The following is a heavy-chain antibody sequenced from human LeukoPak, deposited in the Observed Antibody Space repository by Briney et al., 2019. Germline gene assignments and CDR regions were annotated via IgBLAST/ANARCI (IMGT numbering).Heavy chain of an antibody. CDR3: AKDLSTYFDY. D-gene: IGHD5/OR15-5a*01. CDR2: ISYDGSNK. Sequence: GGSLRLSCAASGFTFSSYGMHWVRQAPGKGLEWVAVISYDGSNKYYADSVKGRFTISRDNFKNTLYLQMNSLRAEDTAVYYCAKDLSTYFDYWGQGTLVTVSS. CDR1: GFTFSSYG. V-gene: IGHV3-30*18. J-gene: IGHJ4*02.